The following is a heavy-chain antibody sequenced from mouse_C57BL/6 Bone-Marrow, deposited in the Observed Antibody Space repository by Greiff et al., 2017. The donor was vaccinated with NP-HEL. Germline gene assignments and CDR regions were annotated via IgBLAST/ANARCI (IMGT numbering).Heavy chain of an antibody. D-gene: IGHD1-1*01. J-gene: IGHJ2*01. V-gene: IGHV14-2*01. CDR2: IDPEDGET. CDR1: GFNIKDYY. Sequence: VKLMESGAELVKPGASVKLSCTASGFNIKDYYMHWVKQRTEQGLEWIGRIDPEDGETKYAPKFQGKATITADTSSNTAYLQLSSLTSEDTAVYYCARSLLRPYYFDYWGQGTTLTVSS. CDR3: ARSLLRPYYFDY.